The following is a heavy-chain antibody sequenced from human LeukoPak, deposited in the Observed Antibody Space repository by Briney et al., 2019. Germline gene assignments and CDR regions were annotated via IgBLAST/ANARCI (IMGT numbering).Heavy chain of an antibody. CDR1: GGSINSSYYY. J-gene: IGHJ4*02. V-gene: IGHV4-39*07. CDR2: IYYSGST. D-gene: IGHD3-22*01. Sequence: SETLSLTCTVSGGSINSSYYYWGWIRQPPGKGLEWIGSIYYSGSTYYNPSLKSRVTISVDTSKNQFSLKLSSVTAADTAVYYCARDQANYYDSSGYSYYFDYWGQGTLVTVSS. CDR3: ARDQANYYDSSGYSYYFDY.